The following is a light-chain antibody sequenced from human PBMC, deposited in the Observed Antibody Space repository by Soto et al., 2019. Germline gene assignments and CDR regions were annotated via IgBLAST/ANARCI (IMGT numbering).Light chain of an antibody. CDR1: QSISSW. J-gene: IGKJ1*01. CDR2: DAS. Sequence: DIQMTQSPSTLSASVGDRVTITCRASQSISSWLAWYQQKPGKAPKLLIYDASSLESGVPSRFSGSGSATEFTLTISSLPPDDFATYYCQQYNYYWTFGQGTKVDIK. CDR3: QQYNYYWT. V-gene: IGKV1-5*01.